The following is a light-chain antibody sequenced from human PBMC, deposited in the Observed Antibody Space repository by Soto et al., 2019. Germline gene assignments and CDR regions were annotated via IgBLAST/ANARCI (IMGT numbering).Light chain of an antibody. CDR1: SSDVGGYNY. V-gene: IGLV2-14*01. J-gene: IGLJ1*01. CDR2: EVS. Sequence: QSALTQPASVSGSPGQSITISCTGTSSDVGGYNYVSWYQQHPGKAPKLMIYEVSNRPSGVSNRFSGSKSGNTASLTISGLQAEDEADYYCKSYRTSSTYVFGTGTKLTVL. CDR3: KSYRTSSTYV.